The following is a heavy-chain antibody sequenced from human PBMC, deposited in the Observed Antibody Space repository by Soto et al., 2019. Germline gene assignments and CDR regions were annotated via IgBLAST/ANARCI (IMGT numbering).Heavy chain of an antibody. CDR3: ARELNYYDSSGYYYEGYNWFDP. D-gene: IGHD3-22*01. Sequence: SETLSLTCTVSGGSVSSGSYYWSWIRQPPGKGLEWIGYIYYSGSTNYNPSLKSRVTISVDTSKNQFSLKLSSVTAADTAVYYCARELNYYDSSGYYYEGYNWFDPWGQGTLVTVSS. V-gene: IGHV4-61*01. CDR2: IYYSGST. CDR1: GGSVSSGSYY. J-gene: IGHJ5*02.